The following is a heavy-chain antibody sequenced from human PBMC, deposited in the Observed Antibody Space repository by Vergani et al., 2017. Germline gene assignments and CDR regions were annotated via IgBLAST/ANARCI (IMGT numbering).Heavy chain of an antibody. CDR3: ARPHGDILPPAPRRLDY. J-gene: IGHJ4*01. Sequence: QVRLVQSGAEVKKPGASVRVSCKTSGYTFTNYYIHWVRQAPGKGLEWMGIINPRGGSTTYAQQYKGRLTMTRDTSTSTVYMDLSNLRSEDTAVYYWARPHGDILPPAPRRLDYWGQGTLVTVSS. V-gene: IGHV1-46*03. CDR2: INPRGGST. CDR1: GYTFTNYY.